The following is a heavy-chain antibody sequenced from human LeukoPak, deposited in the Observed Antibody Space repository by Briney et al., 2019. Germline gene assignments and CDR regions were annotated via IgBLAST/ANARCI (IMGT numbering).Heavy chain of an antibody. J-gene: IGHJ6*02. CDR1: GYTFTGYY. V-gene: IGHV1-2*02. Sequence: ASGKLSCKAAGYTFTGYYMNWVRQAPGQGLGWMGGINTNSGGTNYAQKVQGRVTKTRDTSISTAYMELTKLRSHDTAVYYCARLGFLNNYYYFVMHGWRQGTTVTVSS. CDR3: ARLGFLNNYYYFVMHG. D-gene: IGHD2/OR15-2a*01. CDR2: INTNSGGT.